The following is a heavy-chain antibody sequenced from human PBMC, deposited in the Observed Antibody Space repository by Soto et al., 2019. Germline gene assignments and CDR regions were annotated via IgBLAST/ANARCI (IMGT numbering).Heavy chain of an antibody. J-gene: IGHJ4*02. CDR1: GATFTSYG. D-gene: IGHD3-3*02. CDR3: ARGTMFGLGSVDY. V-gene: IGHV1-18*01. Sequence: QVQLVQSGAEVKEPGASVKVSCKASGATFTSYGFNWVRQAPEQGLEWMGWISGYNGDKHYDRNFQVSANMTINTATSTAYMELRSLRSDDTAVYYCARGTMFGLGSVDYWGQGTLVTVSS. CDR2: ISGYNGDK.